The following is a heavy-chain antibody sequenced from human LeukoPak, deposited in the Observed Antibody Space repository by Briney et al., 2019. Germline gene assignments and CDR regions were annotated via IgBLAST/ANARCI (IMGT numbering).Heavy chain of an antibody. V-gene: IGHV1-58*02. Sequence: ASVKASCKASGFTFTSSAMQWVRQARGQRLEWIGWIVVGSGNTNYAQKFQERVTITRDMSTSTAYMELSSLRSEDTAVYYCAADYLVPAALDPWGQGTLVTVSS. CDR1: GFTFTSSA. J-gene: IGHJ5*02. CDR3: AADYLVPAALDP. CDR2: IVVGSGNT. D-gene: IGHD2-2*01.